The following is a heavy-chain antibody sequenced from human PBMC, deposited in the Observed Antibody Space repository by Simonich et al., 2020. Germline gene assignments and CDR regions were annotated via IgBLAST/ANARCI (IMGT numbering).Heavy chain of an antibody. CDR3: ARDLRGSYYYYYYMDV. CDR1: GYTFTGYY. CDR2: INPNIGGT. Sequence: QVQLVQSGAEVKKPGASVKVSCKASGYTFTGYYMHWVRQAPGQGREVRDRINPNIGGTNYAQKFQGRVTMTRETSISTAYMELSRLRSDDTAVYYCARDLRGSYYYYYYMDVWGKGTTVTVSS. J-gene: IGHJ6*03. V-gene: IGHV1-2*02. D-gene: IGHD1-26*01.